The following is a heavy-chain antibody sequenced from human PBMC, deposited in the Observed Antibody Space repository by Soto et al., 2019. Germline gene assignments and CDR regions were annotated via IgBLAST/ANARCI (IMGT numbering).Heavy chain of an antibody. D-gene: IGHD4-17*01. CDR3: ARHGRWPTATVTSP. V-gene: IGHV4-39*01. CDR2: IYYSGST. CDR1: GGSISSSSYY. J-gene: IGHJ5*02. Sequence: QLQLQESGPGLVKPSETLSLTCTVSGGSISSSSYYWGWIRQPPGKGLEWIGCIYYSGSTYYNPSLKSRVTISVDTSKNQFSLKLSSVTAADTAVYYCARHGRWPTATVTSPWGQGTLVTVSS.